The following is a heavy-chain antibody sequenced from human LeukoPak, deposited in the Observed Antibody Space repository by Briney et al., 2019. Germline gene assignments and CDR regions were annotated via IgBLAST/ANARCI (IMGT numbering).Heavy chain of an antibody. J-gene: IGHJ2*01. Sequence: GGSLRLSCAASGFTFSSYSMNWVRQAPGKGLEWVSSISSSSSYIYYADSVKGRFTISRDNAKNSLYPQMNSLRAEDTAVYYCARDPAINARIRYFDLWGRGTLVTVSS. CDR1: GFTFSSYS. V-gene: IGHV3-21*01. CDR3: ARDPAINARIRYFDL. CDR2: ISSSSSYI. D-gene: IGHD5-18*01.